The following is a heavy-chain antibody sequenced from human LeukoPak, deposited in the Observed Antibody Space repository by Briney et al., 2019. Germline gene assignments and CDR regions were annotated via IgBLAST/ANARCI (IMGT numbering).Heavy chain of an antibody. CDR2: IYTSGST. V-gene: IGHV4-59*10. J-gene: IGHJ4*02. CDR1: GGSFSGYY. CDR3: ARHDYGDHFDY. D-gene: IGHD4-17*01. Sequence: PSETLSLTCAVYGGSFSGYYWSWIRQPAGKGLEWIGRIYTSGSTNYNPSLKSRVTMSVDTSKNQFSLKLSSVTAADTAVYYCARHDYGDHFDYWGQGTLVTVSS.